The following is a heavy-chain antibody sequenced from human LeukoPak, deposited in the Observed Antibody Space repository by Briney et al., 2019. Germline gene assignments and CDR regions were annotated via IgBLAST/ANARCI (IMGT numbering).Heavy chain of an antibody. CDR1: GFTVSSNY. CDR2: IYGADST. J-gene: IGHJ6*02. V-gene: IGHV3-66*01. Sequence: GGSLRVSCAASGFTVSSNYMSWVRQAPGKGLEWVSIIYGADSTYYADSVKGRFTISRDNSKNTLYLQMNSLRAEDTAVYYCARSGFGVLYYYGMDVWGQGTTVTVSS. CDR3: ARSGFGVLYYYGMDV. D-gene: IGHD3-10*01.